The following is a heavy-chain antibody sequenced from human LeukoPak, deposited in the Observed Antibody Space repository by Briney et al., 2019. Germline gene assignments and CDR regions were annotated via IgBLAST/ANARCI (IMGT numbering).Heavy chain of an antibody. D-gene: IGHD3-10*01. CDR3: ARDDGYGSGSYSPNFDY. Sequence: ASVKVSCKASGGTFSSYAISWVRQAPGQGLEWMGGIIPIFGTANYAQKFQGRVTITADESTSTAYMELSSLRSEDTAVYYCARDDGYGSGSYSPNFDYWGQGTLVTVSS. CDR2: IIPIFGTA. CDR1: GGTFSSYA. J-gene: IGHJ4*02. V-gene: IGHV1-69*13.